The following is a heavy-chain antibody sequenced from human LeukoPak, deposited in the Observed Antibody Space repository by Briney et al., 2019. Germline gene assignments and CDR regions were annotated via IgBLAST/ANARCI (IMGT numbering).Heavy chain of an antibody. V-gene: IGHV4-59*12. Sequence: SETLSLTCTVSGGSISSYYWSWIRQPPGKGLEWIGYIYYSGSTNYNPSLKSRVTISVDTSKNQFSLKLSSVTAADTAVYYCARDLFVVAVAGTTGDYWGQGALVTVSS. D-gene: IGHD6-19*01. CDR3: ARDLFVVAVAGTTGDY. CDR2: IYYSGST. J-gene: IGHJ4*02. CDR1: GGSISSYY.